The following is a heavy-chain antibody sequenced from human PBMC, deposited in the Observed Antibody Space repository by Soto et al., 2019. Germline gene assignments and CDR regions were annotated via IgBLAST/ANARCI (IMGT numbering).Heavy chain of an antibody. D-gene: IGHD1-26*01. J-gene: IGHJ4*02. Sequence: GGSLRLSCEASGLTFSSYGMNWVRQAPGKGLEWVAVISYDGSNQYYADSVKGRFTISRDNSKNTLYLQMNSLRAEDTAVYYCAKDVGATTDYFDYWGQGTQVTVSS. V-gene: IGHV3-30*18. CDR2: ISYDGSNQ. CDR3: AKDVGATTDYFDY. CDR1: GLTFSSYG.